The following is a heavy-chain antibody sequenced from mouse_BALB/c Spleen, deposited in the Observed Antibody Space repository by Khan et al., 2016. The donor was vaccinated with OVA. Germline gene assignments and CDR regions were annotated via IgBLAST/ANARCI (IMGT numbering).Heavy chain of an antibody. V-gene: IGHV14-3*02. D-gene: IGHD2-3*01. CDR2: IAPANGNT. CDR3: ARPSYDPRDFEV. J-gene: IGHJ1*01. Sequence: EVQLQQSGAELVKPGASVKLSCTASGFNIKDTYLHWVKQRPEQGLEWIGRIAPANGNTQYDPKFPGKAAITSDPSSNTSYLQLNSLTSEDTAVYYCARPSYDPRDFEVWGAGTTVTVSS. CDR1: GFNIKDTY.